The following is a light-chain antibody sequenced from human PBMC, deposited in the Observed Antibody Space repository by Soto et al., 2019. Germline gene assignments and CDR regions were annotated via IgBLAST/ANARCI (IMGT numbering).Light chain of an antibody. CDR2: RNT. CDR3: QSFWL. J-gene: IGLJ2*01. CDR1: SSNIGAGFD. V-gene: IGLV1-40*01. Sequence: QSVLTQPPSVSGAPGQRVTISCTGSSSNIGAGFDVHWYQQFPGTAPRLLIYRNTNRPSGVPDRFSGSKSGTSSSLAITVLEAEDEADYYCQSFWLFGGGTKLTVL.